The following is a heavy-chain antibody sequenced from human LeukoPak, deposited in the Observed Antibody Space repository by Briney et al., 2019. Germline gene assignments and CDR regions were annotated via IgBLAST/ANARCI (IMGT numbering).Heavy chain of an antibody. CDR2: IYYSGST. D-gene: IGHD1-26*01. CDR3: ARRKEGDFDC. Sequence: SETLSLTCTVSGGSISSSSYYWGWIRQPPGKGLEWIGSIYYSGSTYYNPSLKSRVTISVDTSKNQFSLKLSSVTAADTAVYYCARRKEGDFDCWGQGTLVTVSS. CDR1: GGSISSSSYY. J-gene: IGHJ4*02. V-gene: IGHV4-39*01.